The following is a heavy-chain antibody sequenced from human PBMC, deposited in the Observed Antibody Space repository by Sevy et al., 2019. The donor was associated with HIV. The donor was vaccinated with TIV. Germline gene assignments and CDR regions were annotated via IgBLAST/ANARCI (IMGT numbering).Heavy chain of an antibody. J-gene: IGHJ6*02. V-gene: IGHV3-48*01. D-gene: IGHD2-2*01. CDR2: ISSSSSTI. Sequence: GGSLRLSCAASGFTFSSYSMNWVRQAPGKGLEWVSYISSSSSTIYYADSVKGRFTISRDNARNSLYLHMNSLRAEDTAVYYCARDLAVVVVVPAASYGMDVWGQGTTVTVSS. CDR1: GFTFSSYS. CDR3: ARDLAVVVVVPAASYGMDV.